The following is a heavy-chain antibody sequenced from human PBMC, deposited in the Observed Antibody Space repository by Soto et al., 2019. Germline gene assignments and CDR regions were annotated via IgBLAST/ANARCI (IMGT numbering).Heavy chain of an antibody. Sequence: LRLSSAAAGYTFSKDWISSVRQAPGKGLEWVGRIKSKTDGGTTDYAAPVKGRFTISRDDSKNTLYLQMDSLKTEDTAVYYCTGGSGYVFDAFDIWGQGTMVTVSS. CDR1: GYTFSKDW. CDR3: TGGSGYVFDAFDI. V-gene: IGHV3-15*01. D-gene: IGHD3-22*01. CDR2: IKSKTDGGTT. J-gene: IGHJ3*02.